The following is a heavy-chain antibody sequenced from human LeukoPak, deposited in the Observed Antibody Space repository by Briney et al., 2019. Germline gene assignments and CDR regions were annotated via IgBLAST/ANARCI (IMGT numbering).Heavy chain of an antibody. J-gene: IGHJ4*02. Sequence: DPSETLSPTCTVSGGSITNDYWSWIRQAAGKELEWIGRIYARGSTNYNPSLKSRVTISLDKSKNQFSLNLNSVTAADTAVYYCARGGTYGSGRNQHTTLDYWGQGTLVTVSS. CDR1: GGSITNDY. CDR2: IYARGST. V-gene: IGHV4-4*07. D-gene: IGHD3-10*01. CDR3: ARGGTYGSGRNQHTTLDY.